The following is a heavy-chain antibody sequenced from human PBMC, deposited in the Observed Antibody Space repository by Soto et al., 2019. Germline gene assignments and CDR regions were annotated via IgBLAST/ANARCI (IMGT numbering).Heavy chain of an antibody. Sequence: QVQLQESGPGLVKPSETLSLICTVSGGSTSDSYWSWIRQTAAKRLERSGRIHCSGSNYYNPTLKSRVDMSVDRSHNQISLELRSVTVADTATYYCVKNVAAVGPDWFGPWGQGTLVTVS. CDR3: VKNVAAVGPDWFGP. D-gene: IGHD6-13*01. V-gene: IGHV4-4*07. J-gene: IGHJ5*02. CDR1: GGSTSDSY. CDR2: IHCSGSN.